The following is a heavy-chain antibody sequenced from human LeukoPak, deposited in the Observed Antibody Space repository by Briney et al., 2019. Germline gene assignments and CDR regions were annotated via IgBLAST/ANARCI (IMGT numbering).Heavy chain of an antibody. CDR2: IYYTGTT. D-gene: IGHD3-22*01. Sequence: PSQTLSLTCSVSGVSISSGGFYWSWVRQLPGKGLEWIGYIYYTGTTYYNPSLRTRFIISVDTSKNQFSLKVNSVTASDTAVYYCSTSDDSSGYLTSFDPWGQGTLVTVSS. CDR3: STSDDSSGYLTSFDP. J-gene: IGHJ5*02. V-gene: IGHV4-31*03. CDR1: GVSISSGGFY.